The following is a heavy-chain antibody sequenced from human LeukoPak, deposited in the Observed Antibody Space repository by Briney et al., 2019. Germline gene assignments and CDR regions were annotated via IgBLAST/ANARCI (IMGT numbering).Heavy chain of an antibody. CDR2: IYYSGST. CDR3: ARDQFTYYDYVWGSYRYITTDY. D-gene: IGHD3-16*02. CDR1: GGSISSSSYY. Sequence: SETLSLTCTVSGGSISSSSYYWGWIRQPPGKGLEWIGSIYYSGSTYYNPSLKSRVTISVDTSKNQFSLKLSSVTAADTAVYYCARDQFTYYDYVWGSYRYITTDYWGQGTLVTVSS. J-gene: IGHJ4*02. V-gene: IGHV4-39*07.